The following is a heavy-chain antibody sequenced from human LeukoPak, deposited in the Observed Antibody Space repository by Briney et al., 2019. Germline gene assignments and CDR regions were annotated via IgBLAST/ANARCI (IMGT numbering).Heavy chain of an antibody. Sequence: GASVKVSCKASGYTFTGYYMHWVRQAPGQGLEWMGWINPNSGGTNYAQKFQGRVTMTRDTSISTAYMELSRLRSDDTAVYYCARDQGSGWYLDAFDIWGQGTMVTVSS. J-gene: IGHJ3*02. CDR2: INPNSGGT. CDR1: GYTFTGYY. CDR3: ARDQGSGWYLDAFDI. D-gene: IGHD6-19*01. V-gene: IGHV1-2*02.